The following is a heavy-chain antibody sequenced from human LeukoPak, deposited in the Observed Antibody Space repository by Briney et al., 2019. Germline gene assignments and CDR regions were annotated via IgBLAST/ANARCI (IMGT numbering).Heavy chain of an antibody. CDR2: ISAYNGNT. CDR1: GYTFTSYD. J-gene: IGHJ4*02. Sequence: ASVKVSCKASGYTFTSYDINWVRQAPGQGLEWMGWISAYNGNTNYAQKLQGRVTMTTDTSTSTAYMELRSLRSDDTAVYYCARGLLWFGELLKYFDYWGQGTPVTVSS. CDR3: ARGLLWFGELLKYFDY. D-gene: IGHD3-10*01. V-gene: IGHV1-18*01.